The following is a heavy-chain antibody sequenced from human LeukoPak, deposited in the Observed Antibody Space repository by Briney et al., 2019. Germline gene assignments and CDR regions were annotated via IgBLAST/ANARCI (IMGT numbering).Heavy chain of an antibody. D-gene: IGHD3/OR15-3a*01. J-gene: IGHJ6*03. Sequence: GGSLRLSCAASGFTFSSYGMHWVRQAPGKGLEWVAVIWYGGSNKYYADSVKGRFTISRDNSKNTLYLQMNSLRAEDTAVYYCAKDLRGLGARGYYMDVWGKGTTVTVSS. V-gene: IGHV3-30*02. CDR2: IWYGGSNK. CDR1: GFTFSSYG. CDR3: AKDLRGLGARGYYMDV.